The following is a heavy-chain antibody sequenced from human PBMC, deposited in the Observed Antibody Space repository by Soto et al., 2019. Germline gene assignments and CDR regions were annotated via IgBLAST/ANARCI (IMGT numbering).Heavy chain of an antibody. J-gene: IGHJ6*02. CDR1: GGTFSSYA. D-gene: IGHD2-15*01. V-gene: IGHV1-69*01. CDR2: IIPIFGTA. Sequence: QVQLVQSGAEVKKPGSSVKVSCKAPGGTFSSYAISWVRQAPGQGLEWMGGIIPIFGTANYAQKFQGRVTITADESTGPGYMELSSLRSEDTAVYYCARSQGGSSSLDIYYYYYYGMDVWGQGTTVTVSS. CDR3: ARSQGGSSSLDIYYYYYYGMDV.